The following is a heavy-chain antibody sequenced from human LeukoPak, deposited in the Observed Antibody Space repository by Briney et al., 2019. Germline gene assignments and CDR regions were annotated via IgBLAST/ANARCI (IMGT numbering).Heavy chain of an antibody. Sequence: PGGSLRLSCAASGFTFSTYWMHWVRQAPGKGLVWVSRVSSDGSTTNYADSVKGRFTISRDNAKDTLYLQMKSLRAEDTAVYYYARDNWNSHWGQGTLVTVSS. CDR3: ARDNWNSH. D-gene: IGHD1-7*01. V-gene: IGHV3-74*01. CDR2: VSSDGSTT. J-gene: IGHJ4*02. CDR1: GFTFSTYW.